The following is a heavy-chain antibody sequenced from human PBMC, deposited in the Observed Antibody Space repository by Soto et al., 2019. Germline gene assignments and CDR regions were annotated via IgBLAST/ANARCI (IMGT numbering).Heavy chain of an antibody. CDR2: SSARGDTI. D-gene: IGHD6-19*01. Sequence: RGSLRVSCVASGFSLANYPMAWVRQTPGKGLEWISYSSARGDTIYYADSVEGRFTISRDNARNSLSLHMSSLRDEDSALYYCAQGPHTNVGWPYYFESWGQGVTVTVSS. CDR1: GFSLANYP. CDR3: AQGPHTNVGWPYYFES. J-gene: IGHJ4*02. V-gene: IGHV3-48*02.